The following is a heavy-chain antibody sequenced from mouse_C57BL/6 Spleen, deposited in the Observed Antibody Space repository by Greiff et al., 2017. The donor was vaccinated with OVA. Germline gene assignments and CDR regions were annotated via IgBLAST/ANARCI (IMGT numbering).Heavy chain of an antibody. CDR3: ARWVYYDYDDAMDY. CDR2: IYPRSGNT. CDR1: GYTFTSYG. V-gene: IGHV1-81*01. Sequence: VMLVESGAELARPGASVKLSCKASGYTFTSYGISWVKQRTGQGLEWIGEIYPRSGNTYYNEKFKGKATLTADKSSSTAYMELRSLTSEDSAVYFCARWVYYDYDDAMDYWGQGTSVTVSS. J-gene: IGHJ4*01. D-gene: IGHD2-4*01.